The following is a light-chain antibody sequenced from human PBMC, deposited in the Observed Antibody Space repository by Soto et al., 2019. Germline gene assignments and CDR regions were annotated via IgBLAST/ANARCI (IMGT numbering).Light chain of an antibody. CDR1: SSNIGSTYD. J-gene: IGLJ1*01. CDR3: QSYDTNLRGVV. CDR2: ANN. Sequence: QSVLTQPPSVSGAPGQRVTISCTGGSSNIGSTYDVHWYQHLPGTAPKLLIYANNNRPSGVPDRFSGSKSGTSASLAITGLQAEDEADYYCQSYDTNLRGVVFGTGTKVTVL. V-gene: IGLV1-40*01.